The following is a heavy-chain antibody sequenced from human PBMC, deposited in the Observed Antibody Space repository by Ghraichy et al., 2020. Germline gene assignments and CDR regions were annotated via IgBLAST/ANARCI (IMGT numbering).Heavy chain of an antibody. Sequence: GGSLRLSCAASEFTFSSYWMNWVRQAPGKGLEWVANIKQDGSEKYYVDSVKGRFTISRDNAKNSLYLQMNSLRAEDTAVYYCARAPNYYVSGTYYTYYHYGMDVWGQGTTVTVSS. CDR3: ARAPNYYVSGTYYTYYHYGMDV. J-gene: IGHJ6*02. CDR1: EFTFSSYW. V-gene: IGHV3-7*03. D-gene: IGHD3-10*01. CDR2: IKQDGSEK.